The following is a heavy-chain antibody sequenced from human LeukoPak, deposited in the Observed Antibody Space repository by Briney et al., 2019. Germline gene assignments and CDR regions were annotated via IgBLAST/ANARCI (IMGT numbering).Heavy chain of an antibody. V-gene: IGHV1-18*01. CDR1: GYTFTSYG. Sequence: ASVKVSCKASGYTFTSYGISWVRQAPGQGLEWMGWISAYNGNTNYAQKLQGRVTMTTDTSTSTAYMELRSLRSDDTAVHYCARTITIFGVVNRPYNWFDPWGQGTLVTVSS. CDR2: ISAYNGNT. J-gene: IGHJ5*02. D-gene: IGHD3-3*01. CDR3: ARTITIFGVVNRPYNWFDP.